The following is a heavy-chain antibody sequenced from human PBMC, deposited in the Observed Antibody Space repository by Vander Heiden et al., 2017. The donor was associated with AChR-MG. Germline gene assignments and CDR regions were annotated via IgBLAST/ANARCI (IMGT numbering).Heavy chain of an antibody. D-gene: IGHD4-17*01. J-gene: IGHJ5*02. V-gene: IGHV3-21*01. CDR1: FTFSSYS. Sequence: FTFSSYSMNWVRQAPGKGLEWVSSISSSSSYIYYADSVKGRFTISRDNAKNSLYLQMNSLRAEDTAVYYCAREVHYEGFRWFDPWGQGTLVTVSS. CDR3: AREVHYEGFRWFDP. CDR2: ISSSSSYI.